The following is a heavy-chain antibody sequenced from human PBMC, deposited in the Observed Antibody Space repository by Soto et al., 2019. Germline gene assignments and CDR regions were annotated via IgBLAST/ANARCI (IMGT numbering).Heavy chain of an antibody. J-gene: IGHJ6*02. CDR2: ISWNSGGI. Sequence: DVHLVESGGGLVQPGRSLRLSCAASGFKFDDYAMHWVRQAPGKGLEWVAGISWNSGGIVYADSVKGRFTISRDNAKRSLSLQMNSLRAEDTAFYYCAKDCIAVAGFNGMDVWGQGTTVTVSS. CDR3: AKDCIAVAGFNGMDV. V-gene: IGHV3-9*01. D-gene: IGHD6-19*01. CDR1: GFKFDDYA.